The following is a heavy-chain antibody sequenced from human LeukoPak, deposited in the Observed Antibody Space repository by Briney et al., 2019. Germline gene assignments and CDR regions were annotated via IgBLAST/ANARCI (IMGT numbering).Heavy chain of an antibody. D-gene: IGHD2-2*02. V-gene: IGHV4-59*01. CDR3: ASCSSTSCHTGVDY. CDR2: IYYSGST. J-gene: IGHJ4*02. Sequence: SETLSLTCTTSGGSISSYYWSWIRQPPGKGLEWIGYIYYSGSTNYNPSLKSRVTISVDTSKNQFSLKLSSVTAADTAVYYCASCSSTSCHTGVDYWGQGTLVTVSS. CDR1: GGSISSYY.